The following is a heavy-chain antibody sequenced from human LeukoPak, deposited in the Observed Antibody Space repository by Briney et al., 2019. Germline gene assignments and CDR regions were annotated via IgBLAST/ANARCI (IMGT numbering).Heavy chain of an antibody. V-gene: IGHV3-30*18. D-gene: IGHD3-22*01. CDR3: AKGADTYDSSGYPIDY. CDR1: GFTFSSYG. CDR2: ISYDGSNK. Sequence: SGGSLRPSCAASGFTFSSYGMHWVRQAPGKGLGWVAVISYDGSNKYYADSVKGRFTISRDNSKNTLYLQMNSLRAEDTAVYYCAKGADTYDSSGYPIDYWGQGTLVTVSS. J-gene: IGHJ4*02.